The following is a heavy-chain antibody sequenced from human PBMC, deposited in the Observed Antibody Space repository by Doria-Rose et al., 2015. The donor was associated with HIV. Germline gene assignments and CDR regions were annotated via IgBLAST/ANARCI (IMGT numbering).Heavy chain of an antibody. CDR2: IFSDDER. J-gene: IGHJ4*02. Sequence: TLKESGPVLVKPTETLTLTCTVSGVSLSSPGMGVSWIRQPPGKALEWLANIFSDDERSYKTSLKSRLTISRVTSKRQVVLTMTDMDPVDTATYYCARIKSSRWYHKYYFDFRGQGTLVIVSA. CDR3: ARIKSSRWYHKYYFDF. D-gene: IGHD6-13*01. CDR1: GVSLSSPGMG. V-gene: IGHV2-26*01.